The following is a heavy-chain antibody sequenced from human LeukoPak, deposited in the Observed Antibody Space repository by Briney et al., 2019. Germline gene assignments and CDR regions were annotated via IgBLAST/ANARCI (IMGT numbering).Heavy chain of an antibody. D-gene: IGHD3-10*01. CDR3: AKDHSGSYYPNWFDP. J-gene: IGHJ5*02. Sequence: PGGSLRLSCAASGFSFSSYGMYWVRQAPGKGLEWVALISYDESNKNYADSVRGRFTISRDNSKNTLYLQMNSLRAEDTAVYYCAKDHSGSYYPNWFDPWGQGTRVTVSS. V-gene: IGHV3-30*18. CDR2: ISYDESNK. CDR1: GFSFSSYG.